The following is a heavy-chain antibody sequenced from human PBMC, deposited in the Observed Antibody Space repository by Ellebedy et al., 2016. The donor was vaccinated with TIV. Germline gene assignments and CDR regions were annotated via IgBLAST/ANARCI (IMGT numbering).Heavy chain of an antibody. Sequence: GESLKISCAASGFTFYNYAMSWVRQAPGRGLEWVSAISDSGGSTYYADSVKGRFTISRDNFKNTLNLQMHSLRVEDTAVYYCAKSRNGRATAGDNWGQGTLVTVSS. D-gene: IGHD1-26*01. CDR1: GFTFYNYA. CDR2: ISDSGGST. V-gene: IGHV3-23*01. J-gene: IGHJ4*02. CDR3: AKSRNGRATAGDN.